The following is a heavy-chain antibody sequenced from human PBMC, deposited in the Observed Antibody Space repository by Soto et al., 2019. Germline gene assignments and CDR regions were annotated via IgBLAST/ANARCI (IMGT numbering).Heavy chain of an antibody. V-gene: IGHV3-30*15. CDR3: VRDRLEAETYYFDY. Sequence: QVLLEESGGGGVQPGRSLRLSCVASGFTFSSYAMNWVRQSPGKGLEWVSLISSDGGKTLYADSVKGRFTISRDNFRDTLYLEMRGLRPEDTALYYCVRDRLEAETYYFDYWGRGTQVTVPS. CDR1: GFTFSSYA. CDR2: ISSDGGKT. D-gene: IGHD1-1*01. J-gene: IGHJ4*02.